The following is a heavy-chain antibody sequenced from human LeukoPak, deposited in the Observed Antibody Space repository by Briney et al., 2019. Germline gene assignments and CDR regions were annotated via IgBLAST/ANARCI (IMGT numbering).Heavy chain of an antibody. D-gene: IGHD5-18*01. J-gene: IGHJ5*02. CDR3: ARAAGYSYGYYHP. CDR1: GGSISSYY. CDR2: IYYSGST. Sequence: SETLSLTCTVSGGSISSYYWSWLRQPPGKGLEWVGYIYYSGSTNYNPSLKSRVTISVDTSKNQFSLKLLSVSAADTAVYYCARAAGYSYGYYHPWGQGTLVTVSS. V-gene: IGHV4-59*01.